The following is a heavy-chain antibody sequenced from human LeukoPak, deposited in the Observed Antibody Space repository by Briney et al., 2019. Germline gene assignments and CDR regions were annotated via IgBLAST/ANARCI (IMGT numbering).Heavy chain of an antibody. D-gene: IGHD5-18*01. CDR1: GGSISSSSYY. CDR2: IYYSGST. CDR3: ARNFVDTAMVMNN. V-gene: IGHV4-39*01. J-gene: IGHJ4*02. Sequence: SETLSLTCTVSGGSISSSSYYWGWIRHPPGKGLEWIGSIYYSGSTYYNPSLKSRVTISVDPSKNQFSLKLSSVTAADTAVYYCARNFVDTAMVMNNWGQGTLGTVSS.